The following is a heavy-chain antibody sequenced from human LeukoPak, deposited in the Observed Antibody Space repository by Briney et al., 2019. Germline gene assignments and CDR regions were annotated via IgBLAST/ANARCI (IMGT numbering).Heavy chain of an antibody. CDR3: ARGRQCSSTSCYLIPRLNYYYYMDV. Sequence: ASVKVSCKASGYTFTSYDINWVRQATGQGLEWMGWMNPNSGNTGYAQKFQGRVTITRNTSISTAYMELSSLRSEDTAVYYCARGRQCSSTSCYLIPRLNYYYYMDVWGKGTTVTVSS. CDR1: GYTFTSYD. CDR2: MNPNSGNT. V-gene: IGHV1-8*03. D-gene: IGHD2-2*01. J-gene: IGHJ6*03.